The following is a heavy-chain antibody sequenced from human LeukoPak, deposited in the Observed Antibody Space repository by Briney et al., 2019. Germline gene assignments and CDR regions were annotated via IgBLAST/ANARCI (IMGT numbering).Heavy chain of an antibody. D-gene: IGHD2-2*02. CDR2: IHTSGST. J-gene: IGHJ4*02. V-gene: IGHV4-4*07. CDR3: ARGGGYCSSTSCYTFDY. Sequence: SETLSLTCTVSGGSISSYYWSWIRQPAGKGLEWIGRIHTSGSTNYNPSLKSRVTMSVDTSKNQFSLRLSSVTAADTAVYYCARGGGYCSSTSCYTFDYWGQGTLVTVSS. CDR1: GGSISSYY.